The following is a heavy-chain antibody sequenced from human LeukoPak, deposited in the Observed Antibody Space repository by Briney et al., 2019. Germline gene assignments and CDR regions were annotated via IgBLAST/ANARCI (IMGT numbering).Heavy chain of an antibody. CDR3: AREVIAAAGTLLDY. CDR2: IYYSGST. D-gene: IGHD6-13*01. V-gene: IGHV4-31*03. J-gene: IGHJ4*02. CDR1: GGSISSGGYY. Sequence: PSETLPLTCTVSGGSISSGGYYWSWIRQHPGKGLEWIGYIYYSGSTYYNPSLKSRVTISVDTSKNQFSLKLSSVTAADTAVYYCAREVIAAAGTLLDYWGQGTLVTVSS.